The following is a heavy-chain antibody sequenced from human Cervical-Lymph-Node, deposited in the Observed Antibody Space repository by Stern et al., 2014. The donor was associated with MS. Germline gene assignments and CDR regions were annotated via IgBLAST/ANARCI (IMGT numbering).Heavy chain of an antibody. CDR1: GGSIISGDFY. D-gene: IGHD4/OR15-4a*01. J-gene: IGHJ5*02. CDR2: IYYSGST. V-gene: IGHV4-31*03. Sequence: DQLVESGPGLVKPSQTLSLTCTVSGGSIISGDFYWSWIRQLPVKGLEWIGYIYYSGSTYYNPSLNSRVTISVDIANNQFSLKLSSVTAADTAVYYCARRAGGSDNYFDPWGQGTLVTVSS. CDR3: ARRAGGSDNYFDP.